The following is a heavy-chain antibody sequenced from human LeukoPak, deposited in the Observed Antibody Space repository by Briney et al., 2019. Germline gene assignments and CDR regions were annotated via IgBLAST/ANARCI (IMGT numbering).Heavy chain of an antibody. Sequence: GGSLRLSCAASGFTFSSYAMNWVRQAPGKGLEWVAVISYDGSNKYYADSVKGRFTISRDNSKNTLYLQMNSLRAEDTAVYYCARVSVAGNEVDYWGQGTLVTVSS. V-gene: IGHV3-30*04. CDR2: ISYDGSNK. D-gene: IGHD6-19*01. CDR1: GFTFSSYA. J-gene: IGHJ4*02. CDR3: ARVSVAGNEVDY.